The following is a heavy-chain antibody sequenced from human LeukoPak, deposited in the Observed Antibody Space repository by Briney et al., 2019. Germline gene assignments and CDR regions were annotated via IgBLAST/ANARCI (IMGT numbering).Heavy chain of an antibody. CDR1: GGSISSGSYY. D-gene: IGHD2-15*01. CDR3: ARDRGLGYCSGGSCFYAFDI. Sequence: PSETLSLTCTVSGGSISSGSYYWSWIRQPAGKGLEWIGRIYASGSTNYNPSLKSRVTISVDTSKNQFSLKLSSVTAADTAVYYCARDRGLGYCSGGSCFYAFDIWGQGTMVTVSS. J-gene: IGHJ3*02. CDR2: IYASGST. V-gene: IGHV4-61*02.